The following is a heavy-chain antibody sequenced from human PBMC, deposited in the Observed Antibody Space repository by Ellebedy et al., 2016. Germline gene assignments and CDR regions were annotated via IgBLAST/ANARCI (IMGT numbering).Heavy chain of an antibody. CDR1: RFTFSNAW. CDR2: IKSKTDGGAA. CDR3: TTVYRYNYDSV. Sequence: GGSLRLSCAASRFTFSNAWMNWVRQAPGKGLEWVGRIKSKTDGGAADYAAPVKGRFTISRDDSKNTLYLQMNSLKTEDTAVYFCTTVYRYNYDSVWGQGTLVTGSS. V-gene: IGHV3-15*01. D-gene: IGHD5-18*01. J-gene: IGHJ4*02.